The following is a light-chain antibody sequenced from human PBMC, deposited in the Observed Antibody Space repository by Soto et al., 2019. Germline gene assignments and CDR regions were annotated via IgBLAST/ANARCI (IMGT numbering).Light chain of an antibody. CDR2: YDS. V-gene: IGLV3-21*04. Sequence: SYELTQPPSVSVAPGKTASITCGGNNIGSKSVHWYQQKPGQAPVLVMYYDSARPSGIPERFSGSNSGNTATLTITRVETGDEADYSCQVWNTSDPVVVFGGGTKLTVL. CDR3: QVWNTSDPVVV. J-gene: IGLJ2*01. CDR1: NIGSKS.